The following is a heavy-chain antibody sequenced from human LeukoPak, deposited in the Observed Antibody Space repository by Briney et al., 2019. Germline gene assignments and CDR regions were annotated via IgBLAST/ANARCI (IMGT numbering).Heavy chain of an antibody. V-gene: IGHV1-2*02. J-gene: IGHJ5*02. Sequence: ASVKVSCKASGYTFTGYYMHWVRQAPGQGLEWMGWINPNSGGTNYAQKFQGRVTMTRDTSISTAYMELSRLRSDDTAVYYCARVVTTFGVVPNNWFDPWGQGTLVTVSS. CDR2: INPNSGGT. CDR3: ARVVTTFGVVPNNWFDP. CDR1: GYTFTGYY. D-gene: IGHD3-3*01.